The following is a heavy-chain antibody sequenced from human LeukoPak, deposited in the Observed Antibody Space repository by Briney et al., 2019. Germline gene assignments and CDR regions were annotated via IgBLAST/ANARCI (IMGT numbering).Heavy chain of an antibody. J-gene: IGHJ5*02. CDR2: ISGDGTTT. CDR3: ARRVDATRWFDP. Sequence: GGSLRLSCSASGFTFSNYFMHWVRQAPGEGLVWVSRISGDGTTTIYADSVKGRFTISRDNAKNTLYLQMNSLRAEDTAIYYRARRVDATRWFDPWGQGTLVTVSS. CDR1: GFTFSNYF. D-gene: IGHD2-15*01. V-gene: IGHV3-74*01.